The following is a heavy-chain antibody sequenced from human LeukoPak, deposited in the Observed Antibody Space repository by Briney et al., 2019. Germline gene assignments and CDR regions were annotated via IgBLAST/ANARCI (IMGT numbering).Heavy chain of an antibody. J-gene: IGHJ4*02. CDR2: IIPIFGTA. CDR3: ARALEWLLLSY. Sequence: ASVKVSCKASGGTFSSYAISWVRQAPGQGLEWMGGIIPIFGTANYAQKFQGRVTTTTDESTRTAYMELSSLRSEDTAVYYCARALEWLLLSYWGQGTLVTVSS. D-gene: IGHD3-3*01. CDR1: GGTFSSYA. V-gene: IGHV1-69*05.